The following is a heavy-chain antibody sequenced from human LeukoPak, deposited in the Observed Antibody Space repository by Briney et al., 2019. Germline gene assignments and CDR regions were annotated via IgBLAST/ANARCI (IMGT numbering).Heavy chain of an antibody. D-gene: IGHD3-10*01. CDR3: ARDHIIEYYSGPGTPSNGLDV. CDR1: GVTFSDYY. J-gene: IGHJ6*02. V-gene: IGHV3-11*04. Sequence: GGSLRLSCAASGVTFSDYYMCWVRQGPGKGLGWVSYISSSGSTIYYADSVKGRFTISRDNTTNTLYLQMKTLRAEGTGVYYCARDHIIEYYSGPGTPSNGLDVSGQGTTVTVSS. CDR2: ISSSGSTI.